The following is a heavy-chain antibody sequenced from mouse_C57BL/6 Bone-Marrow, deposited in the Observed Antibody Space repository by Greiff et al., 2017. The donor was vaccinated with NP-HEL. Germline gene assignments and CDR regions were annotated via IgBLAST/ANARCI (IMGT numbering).Heavy chain of an antibody. CDR1: GYTFTSYW. Sequence: QVQLQQPGAELVKPGASVKLSCKASGYTFTSYWMHWVKQRPGQGLEWIGMIHPNSGSTNYNEKFKSKATLTVDKSSSTAYMQLSSLTSEDSAVYYCASPGDGYPAWFAYWGQGTLVTVSA. CDR3: ASPGDGYPAWFAY. J-gene: IGHJ3*01. CDR2: IHPNSGST. D-gene: IGHD2-3*01. V-gene: IGHV1-64*01.